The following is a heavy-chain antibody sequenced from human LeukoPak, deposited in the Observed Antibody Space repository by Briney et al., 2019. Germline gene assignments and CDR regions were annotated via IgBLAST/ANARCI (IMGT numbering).Heavy chain of an antibody. CDR2: IRYDGSNK. J-gene: IGHJ4*02. V-gene: IGHV3-30*02. Sequence: PEGSLRLSCAASGFTFSSYGMHWVRQAPGKGLEWVAFIRYDGSNKYYADSVKGRFTISRDNSKNTLYLQMNSLRAEDTAVYYCAKYRGYYDSSGPVEAFDYWGQGTLVTVSS. CDR1: GFTFSSYG. CDR3: AKYRGYYDSSGPVEAFDY. D-gene: IGHD3-22*01.